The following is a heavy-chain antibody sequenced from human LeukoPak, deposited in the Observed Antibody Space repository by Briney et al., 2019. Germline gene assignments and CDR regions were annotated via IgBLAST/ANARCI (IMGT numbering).Heavy chain of an antibody. D-gene: IGHD1-26*01. CDR3: ARLNSGSYYNYYYYYMDV. J-gene: IGHJ6*03. V-gene: IGHV4-61*02. Sequence: PSETLSLTCTVSGGSISSGSYYWSWIRQPAGKGLEWIGRIYTSGSTNYNPSLKGRVTISVDTSKNQFSLKLSSVTAADTAVYYCARLNSGSYYNYYYYYMDVRGKGTTVTVSS. CDR1: GGSISSGSYY. CDR2: IYTSGST.